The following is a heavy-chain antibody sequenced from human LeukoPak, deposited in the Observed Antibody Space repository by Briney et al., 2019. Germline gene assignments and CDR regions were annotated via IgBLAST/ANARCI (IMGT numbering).Heavy chain of an antibody. CDR2: MYYSGST. V-gene: IGHV4-59*08. Sequence: SETLSLTCTVSGASISTYYWSWIRQPPGKGLEWIGYMYYSGSTNYNPSLKSRVTISVDKSRNQFSLTLSSVTAADTAVYYCARHSRGYDSEFGYWGQGTLVTVSS. CDR1: GASISTYY. CDR3: ARHSRGYDSEFGY. J-gene: IGHJ4*02. D-gene: IGHD5-12*01.